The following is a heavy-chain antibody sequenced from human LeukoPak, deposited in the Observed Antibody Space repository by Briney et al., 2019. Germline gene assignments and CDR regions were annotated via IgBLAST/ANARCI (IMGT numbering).Heavy chain of an antibody. V-gene: IGHV3-21*01. D-gene: IGHD6-6*01. CDR3: ARGGEYSSSSGAFDI. CDR1: GFTFSSYS. CDR2: ISSSSSYT. Sequence: PGGSLRLSCAASGFTFSSYSMNWVRQAPGKGLEWVSSISSSSSYTYYADSVKGRFTISRDDAKNSLYLQMNSLRAEDTAVYYCARGGEYSSSSGAFDIWGQGTMVTVSS. J-gene: IGHJ3*02.